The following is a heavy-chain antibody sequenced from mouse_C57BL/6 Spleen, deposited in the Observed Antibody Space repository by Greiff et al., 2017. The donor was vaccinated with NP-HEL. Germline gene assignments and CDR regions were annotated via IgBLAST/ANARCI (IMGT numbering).Heavy chain of an antibody. V-gene: IGHV5-17*01. Sequence: EVQGVESGGGLVKPGGSLKLSCAASGFTFSDYGMHWVRQAPEKGLEWVAYISSGSSTIYYADTVKGRFTISRDNAKNTLFLQMTSLRSEDTAMYYCARTYYYYGSSYYAMDYWGQGTSVTVSS. CDR1: GFTFSDYG. CDR2: ISSGSSTI. J-gene: IGHJ4*01. D-gene: IGHD1-1*01. CDR3: ARTYYYYGSSYYAMDY.